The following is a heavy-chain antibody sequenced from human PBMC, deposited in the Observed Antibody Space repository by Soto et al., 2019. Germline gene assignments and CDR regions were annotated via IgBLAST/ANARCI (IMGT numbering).Heavy chain of an antibody. D-gene: IGHD3-9*01. Sequence: GGSLRLSCAASGFTFRNYGMNWVRQAPGKGLEWVSYIGIGSSTKYYADSVKGRFTISRHNSKNTLYLQMNSLRAEDTAVYYCARDELYYDILTGYYHGGMDVWGQGTTVTVSS. CDR2: IGIGSSTK. CDR1: GFTFRNYG. J-gene: IGHJ6*02. CDR3: ARDELYYDILTGYYHGGMDV. V-gene: IGHV3-48*01.